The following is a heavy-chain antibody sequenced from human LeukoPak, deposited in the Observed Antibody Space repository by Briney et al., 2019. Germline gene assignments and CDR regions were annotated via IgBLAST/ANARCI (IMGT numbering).Heavy chain of an antibody. CDR2: IHSDGTT. CDR3: VKRYFGNYYFDF. J-gene: IGHJ4*02. CDR1: GFTFSNYA. Sequence: GGSLRLSCAASGFTFSNYAMSWVRQAPGKGLEWVSGIHSDGTTYYADSVKGRFTISRDNSKNTLYLQMKSLTAEDTAIYYCVKRYFGNYYFDFWGQGTLVTVSS. D-gene: IGHD3-9*01. V-gene: IGHV3-23*01.